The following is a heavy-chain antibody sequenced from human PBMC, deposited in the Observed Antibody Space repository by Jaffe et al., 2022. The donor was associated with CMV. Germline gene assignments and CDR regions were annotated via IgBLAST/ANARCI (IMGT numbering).Heavy chain of an antibody. D-gene: IGHD2-15*01. Sequence: EVQLVESGGGLVQPGGSLRLSCAASGFTFSSYAMSWVRQAPGKGLEWVSAISGSGGSTYYADSVKGRFTISRDNSKNTLYLQMNSLRAEDTAVYYCAKDSDGGPHKTYYFDYWGQGTLVTVSS. J-gene: IGHJ4*02. V-gene: IGHV3-23*04. CDR1: GFTFSSYA. CDR3: AKDSDGGPHKTYYFDY. CDR2: ISGSGGST.